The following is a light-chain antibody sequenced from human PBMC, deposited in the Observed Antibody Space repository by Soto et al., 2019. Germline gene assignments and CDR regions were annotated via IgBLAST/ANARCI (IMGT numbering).Light chain of an antibody. Sequence: QPVLTQPPSASGTPGQRVTMSCSGSSSNIGSNTVNWYQQLPGTAPKLLIYSNNQRPSGVPDRFSGSKSGTSASLAISGLQSEDEADYYCAAWDDSLNAVVFGGGTKLTVL. CDR3: AAWDDSLNAVV. J-gene: IGLJ2*01. CDR1: SSNIGSNT. V-gene: IGLV1-44*01. CDR2: SNN.